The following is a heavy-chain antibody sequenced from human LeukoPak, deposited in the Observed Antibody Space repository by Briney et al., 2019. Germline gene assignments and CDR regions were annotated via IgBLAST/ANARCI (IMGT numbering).Heavy chain of an antibody. CDR2: INPSGGST. CDR3: ARDRLYYYDSSGRDAFDI. V-gene: IGHV1-46*01. CDR1: GYTFTSYY. J-gene: IGHJ3*02. Sequence: GASVKVSFKASGYTFTSYYMHWVRQPPGQGLEWMGIINPSGGSTSYAQKFQGRVTMTRDTSTSTVYMELSSLRSEDTAVYYCARDRLYYYDSSGRDAFDIWGQGTMVTVSS. D-gene: IGHD3-22*01.